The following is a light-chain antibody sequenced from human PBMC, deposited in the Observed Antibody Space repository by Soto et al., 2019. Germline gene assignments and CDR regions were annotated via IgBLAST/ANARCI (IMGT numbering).Light chain of an antibody. Sequence: EIVLTQAPGTLSFSPGDRATLACRASHSVSNNYVACYQQKPGQAPRLLIFRASNKATGVPDRFSGSGSGTEFILTISALEPEDSGIYHCHQHGGTPETFGQGTKVDI. CDR2: RAS. CDR1: HSVSNNY. J-gene: IGKJ1*01. V-gene: IGKV3-20*01. CDR3: HQHGGTPET.